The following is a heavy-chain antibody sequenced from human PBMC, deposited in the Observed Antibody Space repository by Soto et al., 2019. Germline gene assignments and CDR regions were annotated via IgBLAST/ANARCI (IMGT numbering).Heavy chain of an antibody. CDR3: ARVDASYDSSGFKEDYFDY. D-gene: IGHD3-22*01. V-gene: IGHV3-11*01. CDR2: ISDSGSTI. CDR1: GLTFSDSY. J-gene: IGHJ4*02. Sequence: LRLSCAASGLTFSDSYMSWIRLAPGKGLEWISYISDSGSTIYYADSVKGRFTISRDNAKNSLFLQMNSLRVEDTAVYYCARVDASYDSSGFKEDYFDYWGQGTQVTVSS.